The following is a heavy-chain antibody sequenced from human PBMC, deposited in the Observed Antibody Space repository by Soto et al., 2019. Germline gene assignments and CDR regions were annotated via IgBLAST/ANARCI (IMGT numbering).Heavy chain of an antibody. V-gene: IGHV5-51*01. CDR3: ARGAPYSSSSGYYYSMDV. Sequence: GESLKISCKGSGYSFTSYWIGWVRQMPGKGLEWMGIIYPGDPDTRYSPSFQGQVTISADKSISTAYLQWSSLKASDTAMYYCARGAPYSSSSGYYYSMDVWGQGTTVTVSS. CDR1: GYSFTSYW. D-gene: IGHD6-6*01. J-gene: IGHJ6*02. CDR2: IYPGDPDT.